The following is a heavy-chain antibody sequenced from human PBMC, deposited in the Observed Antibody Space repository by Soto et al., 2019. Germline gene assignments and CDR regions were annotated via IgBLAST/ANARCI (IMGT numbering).Heavy chain of an antibody. V-gene: IGHV4-31*03. D-gene: IGHD5-18*01. CDR3: ARSSYGYGRVPFDY. J-gene: IGHJ4*02. Sequence: PSETLSLTCTVSGGSISSGGYYWSWIRQHPGKGLEWIGYIYYSGSTYYNPSLKSRVTISVDTSKNQFSLKLSSVTAADTAVYYCARSSYGYGRVPFDYWGQGTLVTVSS. CDR1: GGSISSGGYY. CDR2: IYYSGST.